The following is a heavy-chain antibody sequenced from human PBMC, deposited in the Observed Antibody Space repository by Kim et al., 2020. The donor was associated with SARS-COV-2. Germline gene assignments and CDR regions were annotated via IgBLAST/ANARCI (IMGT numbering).Heavy chain of an antibody. V-gene: IGHV3-53*01. D-gene: IGHD6-19*01. Sequence: GGSLRLSCAASGFTVSSNYMSWVRQAPGKGLEWVSVIYSGGSTYYADSVKGRFTISRDNSKNTLYLQMNSLRAEDTAVYYCSRVDRDSSGWGGGYGGQGTLVTVSS. CDR3: SRVDRDSSGWGGGY. CDR1: GFTVSSNY. CDR2: IYSGGST. J-gene: IGHJ4*02.